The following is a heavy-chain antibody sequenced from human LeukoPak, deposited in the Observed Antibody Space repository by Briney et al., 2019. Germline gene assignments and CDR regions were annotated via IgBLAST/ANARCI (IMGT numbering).Heavy chain of an antibody. Sequence: SETLSLTCTVSGGSISSSSYHWGWIRQPPGKGLEWIGTIYYSGNTYYNPSLKSRVTISADTSKNQFSLKLSSVTAADTAVYYCAKDSRWDYDILTGYDPVFYWGQGTLVTVSS. V-gene: IGHV4-39*02. CDR3: AKDSRWDYDILTGYDPVFY. D-gene: IGHD3-9*01. J-gene: IGHJ4*02. CDR2: IYYSGNT. CDR1: GGSISSSSYH.